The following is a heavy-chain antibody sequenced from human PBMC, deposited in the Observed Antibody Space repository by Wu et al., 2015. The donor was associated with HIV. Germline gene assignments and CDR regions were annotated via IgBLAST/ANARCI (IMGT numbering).Heavy chain of an antibody. Sequence: QVQLVQSGAEVKKPGSSVKVSCKASGGTFSSYAISWVRQAPGQGLEWMGGIIPIFGTANYAQKFQGRVTITTDESTSTAYMELSSLRSEDTAVYYCARVKRGTDSSGYYYNYYYGMDVVGTKGPRSTVSS. CDR2: IIPIFGTA. CDR3: ARVKRGTDSSGYYYNYYYGMDV. CDR1: GGTFSSYA. J-gene: IGHJ6*02. D-gene: IGHD3-22*01. V-gene: IGHV1-69*05.